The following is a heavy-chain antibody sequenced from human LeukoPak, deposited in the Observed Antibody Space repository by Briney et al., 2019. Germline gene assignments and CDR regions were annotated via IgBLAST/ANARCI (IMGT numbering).Heavy chain of an antibody. J-gene: IGHJ3*02. Sequence: PSETLSLTCTVPGGSISSYYWSWIRQPPGKGLEWFGYIYYSGSTNYNPSLKSRVTISVDTSKNQFSLKLSSVTAADTAVYYCASLVITFGGESDAFDIWGQGTMVTVSS. CDR1: GGSISSYY. V-gene: IGHV4-59*01. CDR3: ASLVITFGGESDAFDI. CDR2: IYYSGST. D-gene: IGHD3-16*01.